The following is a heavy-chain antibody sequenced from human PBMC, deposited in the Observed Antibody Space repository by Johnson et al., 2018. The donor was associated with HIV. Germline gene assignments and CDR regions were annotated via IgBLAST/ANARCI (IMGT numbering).Heavy chain of an antibody. D-gene: IGHD3-9*01. CDR2: IKQAGSEK. V-gene: IGHV3-7*01. CDR3: ARDILTGYGAFDI. CDR1: GFTFSSYW. J-gene: IGHJ3*02. Sequence: VQLVESGGGLVQPGGSLRLSCAASGFTFSSYWMSWVRQAPGKGLEWVANIKQAGSEKYYVDSVKGLFTISRDNAKNSLYLQMNSLRAEDTAVYYCARDILTGYGAFDIWGQGTMVTVSS.